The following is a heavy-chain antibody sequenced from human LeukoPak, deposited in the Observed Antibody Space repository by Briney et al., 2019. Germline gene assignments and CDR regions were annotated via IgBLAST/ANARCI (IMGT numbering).Heavy chain of an antibody. Sequence: ASVKVSCKASGGTFSSYAISWVRQAPGQGLEWMGGTIPIFGTANYAQKFQGRVTITADESTSTAYMELSSLRSEDTAVYYCARDFAYGYWYYYYGMDVWGQGTTVTVSS. CDR3: ARDFAYGYWYYYYGMDV. D-gene: IGHD3-22*01. CDR2: TIPIFGTA. V-gene: IGHV1-69*13. J-gene: IGHJ6*02. CDR1: GGTFSSYA.